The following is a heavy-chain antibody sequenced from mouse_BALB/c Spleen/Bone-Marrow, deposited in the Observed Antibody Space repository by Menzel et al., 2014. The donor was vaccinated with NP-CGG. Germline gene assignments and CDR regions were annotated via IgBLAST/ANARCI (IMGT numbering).Heavy chain of an antibody. Sequence: DVQLVESGGGLVQPGGSRKLSCAASGFTFRSFGMHWVRQAPEKGLEWVAYISSDSSAVYYADTVKGRFTISRDNPKNTLFLQMTSLRSEDTAMYYCTRGGNWDDFDYWGQGTTLTVSS. CDR2: ISSDSSAV. J-gene: IGHJ2*01. V-gene: IGHV5-17*02. CDR3: TRGGNWDDFDY. CDR1: GFTFRSFG. D-gene: IGHD4-1*01.